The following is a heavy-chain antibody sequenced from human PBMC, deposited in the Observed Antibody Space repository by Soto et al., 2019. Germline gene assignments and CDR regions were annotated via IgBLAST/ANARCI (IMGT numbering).Heavy chain of an antibody. CDR2: IWYDGSNK. V-gene: IGHV3-33*01. D-gene: IGHD3-3*01. Sequence: QVQLVESGGGVVQPGRSLRLSCAASGFTFSSYGMHWVRQAPGTRLEWVAVIWYDGSNKYYADSVKGRFTISRDNSKNPLYLQMSRLRAEDTAVYYCARDFHDFWSSASYYYGMDVWGQGTTVTVSS. J-gene: IGHJ6*02. CDR3: ARDFHDFWSSASYYYGMDV. CDR1: GFTFSSYG.